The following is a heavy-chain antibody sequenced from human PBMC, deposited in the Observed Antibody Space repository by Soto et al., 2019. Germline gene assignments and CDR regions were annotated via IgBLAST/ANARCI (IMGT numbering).Heavy chain of an antibody. V-gene: IGHV3-9*01. CDR1: GFTFDDYA. J-gene: IGHJ6*03. CDR3: AKAPSWAIYYYMDV. CDR2: ISWNSGSI. Sequence: HPGGSLRLSCAASGFTFDDYAMHWVRQAPGKGLEWVSGISWNSGSIGYADSVKGRFTISRDNAKNSLYLQMNSLRAEDTALYYCAKAPSWAIYYYMDVWGKGTTVTVSS. D-gene: IGHD2-2*01.